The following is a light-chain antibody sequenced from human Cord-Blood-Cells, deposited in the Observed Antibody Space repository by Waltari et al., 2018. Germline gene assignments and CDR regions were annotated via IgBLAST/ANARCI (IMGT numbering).Light chain of an antibody. CDR2: EVS. Sequence: QSALTHPPSASGSPGQSVTLSCTGTSSDVGRYNIVPCYQPHPGKAPKLMIYEVSKRPSGVPDSFSGSKSGNTASLTVSGLQAEDEADYYCSSYAGSNNFVFGTGTKVTVL. V-gene: IGLV2-8*01. CDR3: SSYAGSNNFV. J-gene: IGLJ1*01. CDR1: SSDVGRYNI.